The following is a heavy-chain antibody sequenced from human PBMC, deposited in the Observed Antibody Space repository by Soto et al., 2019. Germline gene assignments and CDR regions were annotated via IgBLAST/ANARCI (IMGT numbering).Heavy chain of an antibody. CDR2: INSDGSST. CDR1: GFTFSSYW. Sequence: VVSLRLSCATSGFTFSSYWMHWVRQAPGKGLVWVSRINSDGSSTSYADSVKGRFTISRYNAKNTLYLQMNSLRAEDTAVYYCAREGELLWFGELPNWFDPWGQGT. V-gene: IGHV3-74*01. CDR3: AREGELLWFGELPNWFDP. D-gene: IGHD3-10*01. J-gene: IGHJ5*02.